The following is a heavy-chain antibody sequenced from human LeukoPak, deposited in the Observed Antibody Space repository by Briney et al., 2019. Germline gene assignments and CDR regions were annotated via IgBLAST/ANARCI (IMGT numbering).Heavy chain of an antibody. V-gene: IGHV1-2*02. CDR3: ARSKYYYNSGSPYYFDY. D-gene: IGHD3-10*01. CDR1: GYTFTGYY. CDR2: VNPNSGNT. J-gene: IGHJ4*02. Sequence: ASVKVSCKASGYTFTGYYMHWVRQALGQGLEWMGWVNPNSGNTHYAQKFQDRVTMTRDTSISTAYMELSRLRSDDTAVYYCARSKYYYNSGSPYYFDYWGQGTLVTVSS.